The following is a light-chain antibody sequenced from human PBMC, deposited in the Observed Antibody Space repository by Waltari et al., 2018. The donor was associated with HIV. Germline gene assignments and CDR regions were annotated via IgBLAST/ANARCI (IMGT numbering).Light chain of an antibody. CDR1: QSVLYSSNNKNY. Sequence: DIVMIQSRDSLHGSLGERDTINCKARQSVLYSSNNKNYLAWYQQKPGQSPKLLIYWASTRESGVPDRFSGSGSGTDFTLTISSLQAEDVAVYYCQQYYTTPFTFGPGTKVDIK. V-gene: IGKV4-1*01. CDR2: WAS. J-gene: IGKJ3*01. CDR3: QQYYTTPFT.